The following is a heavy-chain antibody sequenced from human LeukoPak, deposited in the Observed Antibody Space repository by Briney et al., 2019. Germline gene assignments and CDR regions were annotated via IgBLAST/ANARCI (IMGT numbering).Heavy chain of an antibody. V-gene: IGHV1-18*01. CDR1: GYTLTSYG. CDR3: AREEQQLVLDYYYYGMDV. Sequence: ASVKVSCKASGYTLTSYGISWVRQAPGQGLEWMGWISAYNGNTNYAQKLQGRVTMTTDTSTSTAYMELRSLRSDDTAVYYCAREEQQLVLDYYYYGMDVWGQGTTVTVSS. J-gene: IGHJ6*02. CDR2: ISAYNGNT. D-gene: IGHD6-13*01.